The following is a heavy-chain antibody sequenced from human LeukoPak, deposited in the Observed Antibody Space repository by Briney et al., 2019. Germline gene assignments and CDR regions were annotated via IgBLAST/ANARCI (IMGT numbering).Heavy chain of an antibody. CDR1: GGSISSGGYY. CDR3: AREGGYCTNGVCPFDY. D-gene: IGHD2-8*01. CDR2: IYYSGST. V-gene: IGHV4-31*03. Sequence: SETLSLTCTVSGGSISSGGYYWSWIRQHPGKGLEWIGYIYYSGSTYYNPSLKSRVTISVDTSKNQFSLRLSSVTAADTAVYYCAREGGYCTNGVCPFDYWGQGTLVTVSS. J-gene: IGHJ4*02.